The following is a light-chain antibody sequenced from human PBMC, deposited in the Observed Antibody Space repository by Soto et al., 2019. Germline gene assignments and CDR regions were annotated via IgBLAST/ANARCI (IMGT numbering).Light chain of an antibody. CDR3: SSYTSSSTRV. V-gene: IGLV2-14*01. J-gene: IGLJ1*01. CDR1: SSDVVGYNY. Sequence: QSALTQPASVSGSPGQSITISCTGTSSDVVGYNYVSWYQQHPGKAPKLMIYDVSNRRSGVSNRCSGSKSGNTASLTISGLQAEDEADYYCSSYTSSSTRVFGTGTKLTVL. CDR2: DVS.